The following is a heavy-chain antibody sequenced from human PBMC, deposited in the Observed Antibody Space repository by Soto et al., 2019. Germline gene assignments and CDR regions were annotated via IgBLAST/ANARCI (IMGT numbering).Heavy chain of an antibody. CDR2: IYYSGST. D-gene: IGHD6-19*01. V-gene: IGHV4-61*05. CDR3: ARHFTSGWYGDFDY. CDR1: GGSISSSSYY. Sequence: PSETLSLTCTVSGGSISSSSYYWGWIRQPPGKGLEWIGYIYYSGSTNYNPSLKSRVTISVDTSKNQFSLKLSSVTAADTAVYYCARHFTSGWYGDFDYWGQGTLVTVSS. J-gene: IGHJ4*02.